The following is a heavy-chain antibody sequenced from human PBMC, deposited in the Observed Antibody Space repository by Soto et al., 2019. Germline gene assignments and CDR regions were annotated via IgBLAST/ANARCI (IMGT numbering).Heavy chain of an antibody. CDR2: INPNSGGT. CDR3: ARGVAAASSYYEILTGSRNDGAFDI. CDR1: GYTFTGYY. V-gene: IGHV1-2*02. J-gene: IGHJ3*02. D-gene: IGHD3-9*01. Sequence: ASVKVSCKASGYTFTGYYMHWVRQAPGQGLEWMGWINPNSGGTNYAQKFQGRVTMTRDTSISTAYMELSRLRSDDTAVYYCARGVAAASSYYEILTGSRNDGAFDIWGQGTMVTVSS.